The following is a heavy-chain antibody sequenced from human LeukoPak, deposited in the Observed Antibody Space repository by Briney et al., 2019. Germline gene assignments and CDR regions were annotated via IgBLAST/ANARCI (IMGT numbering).Heavy chain of an antibody. CDR2: INHSGST. J-gene: IGHJ3*02. V-gene: IGHV4-34*01. CDR1: GGSFSGYY. Sequence: SETLSLTCAVYGGSFSGYYWSWIRQPPGKGLEWIGEINHSGSTNYNPSLKSRVTISVDTSKYQFSLKLSSVTAADTAVYYCATGATDTDAFDIWGQGTMVTVSS. D-gene: IGHD5-18*01. CDR3: ATGATDTDAFDI.